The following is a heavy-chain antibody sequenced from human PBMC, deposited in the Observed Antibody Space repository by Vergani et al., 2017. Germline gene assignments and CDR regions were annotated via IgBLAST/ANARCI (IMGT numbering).Heavy chain of an antibody. Sequence: EVQLVQSGAEVKKPGESLKISCKGSGYSFTSYWIGWVRQMPGKGLEWMGIIYPGDSYTNYSPSFQGHVTISADKSISTAYLQWSSLKASDTAMYYCARRAAAGPYYYYYGMDVWGQGTTVTVSS. D-gene: IGHD6-13*01. CDR2: IYPGDSYT. V-gene: IGHV5-51*01. CDR3: ARRAAAGPYYYYYGMDV. CDR1: GYSFTSYW. J-gene: IGHJ6*02.